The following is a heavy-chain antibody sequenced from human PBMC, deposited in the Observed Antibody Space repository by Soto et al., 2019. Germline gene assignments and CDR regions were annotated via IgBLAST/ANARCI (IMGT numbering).Heavy chain of an antibody. V-gene: IGHV1-18*01. CDR1: GYTFSNYG. CDR2: ISGYNGNT. CDR3: SRFIMVGGWFDPNYYHGMDV. D-gene: IGHD6-19*01. Sequence: QVQLVQSGAEVKKPGASVTVSCKTSGYTFSNYGINWVRQAPGQGLEWMGWISGYNGNTNYAQTVQGRVTMTTDTSTGPGYMGVRSLKSDDTAIYYCSRFIMVGGWFDPNYYHGMDVWGQGTTVTVSS. J-gene: IGHJ6*02.